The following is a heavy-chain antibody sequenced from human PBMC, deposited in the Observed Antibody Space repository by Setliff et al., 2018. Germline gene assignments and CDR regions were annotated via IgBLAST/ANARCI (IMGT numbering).Heavy chain of an antibody. D-gene: IGHD3-3*01. CDR1: GGSISSHY. V-gene: IGHV4-59*11. CDR2: IYYSGST. Sequence: LSLTCTVSGGSISSHYWSWIRQPPGKGLEWIGYIYYSGSTNYNPSLKSRVTISVDTSKNQFSLKLSSVTAADTAVYSCASGVPNYDFWSGYYTGSYWFDPWGQGTLVTVSS. J-gene: IGHJ5*02. CDR3: ASGVPNYDFWSGYYTGSYWFDP.